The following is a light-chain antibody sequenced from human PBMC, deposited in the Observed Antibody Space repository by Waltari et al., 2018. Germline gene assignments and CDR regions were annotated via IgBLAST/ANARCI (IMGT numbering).Light chain of an antibody. V-gene: IGLV2-14*01. CDR2: EVT. CDR1: SSHYGDYHD. J-gene: IGLJ2*01. Sequence: QSALTQPASVSGSPGQSILISCIGTSSHYGDYHDFSWYQQHPCKAPKLMTYEVTNRPSGVSKRFSGSKSGNTASLTISGLQAEDEADYYCSSYTSPSTVLFGGGTKLTVL. CDR3: SSYTSPSTVL.